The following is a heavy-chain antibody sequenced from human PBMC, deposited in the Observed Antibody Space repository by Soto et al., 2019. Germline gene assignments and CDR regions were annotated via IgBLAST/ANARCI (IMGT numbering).Heavy chain of an antibody. CDR1: GFTFDDYA. CDR2: ISWNSGSI. J-gene: IGHJ3*02. D-gene: IGHD2-15*01. V-gene: IGHV3-9*01. Sequence: EVQLVESGGGLVQPGRSLRLSCAASGFTFDDYAMHWVRQAPGKGLEWVSGISWNSGSIGYADSVKGRFTISRDNAKNSLYRQMNSLRAEDTALYYCAKDPTGRYCSGGSCYVGAFDIWGQGTMVTVSS. CDR3: AKDPTGRYCSGGSCYVGAFDI.